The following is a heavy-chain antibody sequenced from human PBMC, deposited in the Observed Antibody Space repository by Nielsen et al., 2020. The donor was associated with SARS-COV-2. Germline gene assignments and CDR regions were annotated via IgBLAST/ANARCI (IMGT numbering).Heavy chain of an antibody. Sequence: GGSLRLSCTASGFTFGDYAMSWVRQAPGKGLEWVGFIRSKAYGGTTEYAASVKGRFTISRDDSKSIAYLQMNSLKTEDTAVYYCTSGITIFGVVPDVKDYWGQGTLVTVPS. D-gene: IGHD3-3*01. V-gene: IGHV3-49*04. J-gene: IGHJ4*02. CDR2: IRSKAYGGTT. CDR1: GFTFGDYA. CDR3: TSGITIFGVVPDVKDY.